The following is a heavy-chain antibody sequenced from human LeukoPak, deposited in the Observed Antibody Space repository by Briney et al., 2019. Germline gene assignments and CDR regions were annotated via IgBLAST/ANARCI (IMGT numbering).Heavy chain of an antibody. J-gene: IGHJ4*02. V-gene: IGHV1-18*01. CDR2: ISAYNGNT. CDR3: ARVTYYYGSGSYYGDY. CDR1: GYTFTSYG. D-gene: IGHD3-10*01. Sequence: ASVKVSCKASGYTFTSYGISWVRQAPGQGLEWMGWISAYNGNTNYAQKLQGRVTMTTDISTSTAYMELRSLRSDDTAVYYCARVTYYYGSGSYYGDYWGQGTLVTVSS.